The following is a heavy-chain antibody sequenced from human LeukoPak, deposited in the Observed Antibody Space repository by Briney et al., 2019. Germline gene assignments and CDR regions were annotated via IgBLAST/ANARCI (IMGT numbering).Heavy chain of an antibody. CDR2: IKQDGSET. Sequence: GGSLRLSCAASGFTFSNAWVSWVRQAPGRGLEWVANIKQDGSETHYVDSVKGRFTISRDNAEKSLYLQMNSLTAEDTAQYYCASSRTAAGTWSDAFDVWGQGTMVTVSS. V-gene: IGHV3-7*01. D-gene: IGHD6-13*01. J-gene: IGHJ3*01. CDR3: ASSRTAAGTWSDAFDV. CDR1: GFTFSNAW.